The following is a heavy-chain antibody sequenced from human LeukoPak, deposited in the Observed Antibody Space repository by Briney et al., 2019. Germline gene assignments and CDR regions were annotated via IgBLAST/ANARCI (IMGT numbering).Heavy chain of an antibody. V-gene: IGHV4-39*01. CDR3: ARLSDY. Sequence: SETLSLTCTVSGGSISGSHYYWGWIRQPPGKGLEWLGSINYSGSTYYNPSLKTRVTLSVDTSKNQFSLRLNSVTAADTAVYYCARLSDYWGQGTQVTVSS. CDR1: GGSISGSHYY. J-gene: IGHJ4*02. CDR2: INYSGST.